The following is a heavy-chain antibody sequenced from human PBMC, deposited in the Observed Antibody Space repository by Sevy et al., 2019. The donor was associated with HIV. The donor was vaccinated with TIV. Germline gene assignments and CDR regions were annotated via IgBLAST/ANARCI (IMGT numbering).Heavy chain of an antibody. CDR1: GFTFSRYW. V-gene: IGHV3-7*01. J-gene: IGHJ3*01. CDR2: VKEDGSEK. D-gene: IGHD3-22*01. Sequence: GGSLRLSCAASGFTFSRYWMSWVRQAPGKGLEWVGNVKEDGSEKYYGDSVKGRFTISRDNAKNSLFLQMKSLRAEDTAVYYCARRDYYDRSGFYIDAFDVWGQGTMVTVSS. CDR3: ARRDYYDRSGFYIDAFDV.